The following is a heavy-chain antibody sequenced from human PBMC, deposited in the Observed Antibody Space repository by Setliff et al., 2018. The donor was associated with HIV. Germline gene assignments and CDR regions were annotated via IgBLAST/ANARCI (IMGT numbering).Heavy chain of an antibody. Sequence: PSETLSLTCNVSGGSINGYYWTWIRQPPGKGLEWIGYIYSSGNTVYNPSLESRVFISVDTSNNQFSLNLGSVTAADTAMYYCARDGFGPDTYYELDYWGQGGLVTVSS. CDR3: ARDGFGPDTYYELDY. CDR2: IYSSGNT. D-gene: IGHD3-16*01. CDR1: GGSINGYY. V-gene: IGHV4-59*01. J-gene: IGHJ4*02.